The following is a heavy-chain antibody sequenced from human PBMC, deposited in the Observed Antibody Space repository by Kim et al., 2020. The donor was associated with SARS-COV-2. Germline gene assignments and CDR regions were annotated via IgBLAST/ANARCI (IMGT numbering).Heavy chain of an antibody. CDR3: TRDGWELPPLDY. V-gene: IGHV1-2*02. D-gene: IGHD1-26*01. J-gene: IGHJ4*02. CDR2: INPNSGGT. CDR1: GYTFTGYY. Sequence: ASVKVSCKASGYTFTGYYMHWVRQAPGQGLEWMGWINPNSGGTNYAQKFQGRVTMTRDTSISTAYMELSRLRSDDTAVYYCTRDGWELPPLDYWGQGTLVTVSS.